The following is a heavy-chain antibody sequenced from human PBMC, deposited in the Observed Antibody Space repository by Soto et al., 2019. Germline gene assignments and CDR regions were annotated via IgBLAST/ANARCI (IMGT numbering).Heavy chain of an antibody. J-gene: IGHJ4*02. Sequence: PGESLKISCAASGFTFSSYAMSWVRLAPGKGLKWVSTISGSGGSTYYAESVKGRFTISRDNSKNTLYLQMNSLRAEDTAVYYCAKYRDEWGSYDYWGQGILVTVSS. CDR1: GFTFSSYA. CDR3: AKYRDEWGSYDY. CDR2: ISGSGGST. V-gene: IGHV3-23*01. D-gene: IGHD7-27*01.